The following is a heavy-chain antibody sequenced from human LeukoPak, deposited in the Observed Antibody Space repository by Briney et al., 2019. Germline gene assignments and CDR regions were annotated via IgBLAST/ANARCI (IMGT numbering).Heavy chain of an antibody. CDR3: ARGGGNLLPFFDPKYYYYMDV. Sequence: PSEALSLTCAVYGGSSSGYYWSWIRQSPGKGLEWIAEINHSGGTNYNPSLRSRVTVFLDTSKNQFSLKLRSVTAADTAAYYCARGGGNLLPFFDPKYYYYMDVWGKGTTVTVSS. J-gene: IGHJ6*03. V-gene: IGHV4-34*01. D-gene: IGHD3-9*01. CDR1: GGSSSGYY. CDR2: INHSGGT.